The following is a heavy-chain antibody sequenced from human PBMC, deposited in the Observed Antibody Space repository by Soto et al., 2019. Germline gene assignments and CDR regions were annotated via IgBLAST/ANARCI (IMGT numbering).Heavy chain of an antibody. V-gene: IGHV3-30-3*01. CDR3: AIDFDRGRNYDLVTGYYFYFYGMDV. Sequence: QVHLVESGGGVVQPGMSLRLSCAASGFTFTNYAIHWVRQAPGKGLQWVAVISRDGANEYYADSVKGRFTISRDNPKNTLYLQMHSRRAEDTAVYYCAIDFDRGRNYDLVTGYYFYFYGMDVWGQGTTVTVSS. CDR2: ISRDGANE. J-gene: IGHJ6*02. D-gene: IGHD3-9*01. CDR1: GFTFTNYA.